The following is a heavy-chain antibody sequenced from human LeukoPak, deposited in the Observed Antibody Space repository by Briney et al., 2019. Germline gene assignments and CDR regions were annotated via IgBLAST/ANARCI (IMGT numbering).Heavy chain of an antibody. V-gene: IGHV4-59*01. D-gene: IGHD3-10*01. J-gene: IGHJ4*02. CDR3: ARAGMVRGVMGVLDY. Sequence: SETLSLTCTVSGGSISSYYWSWIRQPPGKGLEWIGYIYYSGSTNYNPSLKSRVTISVDTSKNQFSLKLSSVTAADTAVYYCARAGMVRGVMGVLDYWGQGTLVTVSS. CDR2: IYYSGST. CDR1: GGSISSYY.